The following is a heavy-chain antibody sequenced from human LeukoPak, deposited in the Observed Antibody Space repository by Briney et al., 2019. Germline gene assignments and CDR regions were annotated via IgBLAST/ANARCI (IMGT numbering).Heavy chain of an antibody. Sequence: AGGSLRLSCAASGFTFSSYWMSWVRQASGKGLEWVANIKQDGSEKYYVDSVKGRFTISRDNAKNSLYLQMNSLRAEDTAVYYCAKRVPYSYGGLYYYGMDVWGQGTTVTVSS. CDR3: AKRVPYSYGGLYYYGMDV. D-gene: IGHD5-18*01. CDR2: IKQDGSEK. J-gene: IGHJ6*02. V-gene: IGHV3-7*03. CDR1: GFTFSSYW.